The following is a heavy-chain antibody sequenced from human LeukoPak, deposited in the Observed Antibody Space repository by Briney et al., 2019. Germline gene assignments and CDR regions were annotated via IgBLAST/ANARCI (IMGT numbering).Heavy chain of an antibody. CDR1: GASFSSGDYH. V-gene: IGHV4-61*08. D-gene: IGHD3-9*01. Sequence: SETLSLTCTVSGASFSSGDYHWSWVRQAPGKGLEWIGHNQNPSYNPSLKSRVVISIHTSRNQFSLTLNTVTAADTATYFCVTYFVNGGGRGHWGPGAPVTVSS. CDR3: VTYFVNGGGRGH. J-gene: IGHJ4*02. CDR2: HNQNP.